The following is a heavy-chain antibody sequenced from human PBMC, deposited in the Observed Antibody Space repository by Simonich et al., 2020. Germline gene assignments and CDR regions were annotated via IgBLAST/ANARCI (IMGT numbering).Heavy chain of an antibody. CDR3: ARGIGSSWYFDY. V-gene: IGHV1-8*03. J-gene: IGHJ4*02. CDR2: MKPNRGTT. D-gene: IGHD6-13*01. CDR1: GYTFTSYD. Sequence: QVQLVQSGAEVKKPGASVKVSCKASGYTFTSYDINWVRQATGQGLAWMGWMKPNRGTTGYAQKFQGRVTITSNTSISTAYMELSSLRSEDTAVYYCARGIGSSWYFDYWGQGTLVTVSS.